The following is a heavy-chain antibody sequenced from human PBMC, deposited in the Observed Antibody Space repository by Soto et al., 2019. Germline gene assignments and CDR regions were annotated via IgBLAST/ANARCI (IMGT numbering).Heavy chain of an antibody. J-gene: IGHJ6*02. D-gene: IGHD5-12*01. V-gene: IGHV3-48*03. Sequence: WGSLRLSCAASGFTFSSYEMNWVRQAPGKGLEMVSYISSSGSTIYYADSVKGRFTISRDNAKNSLYLQMNSLRAEDTAVYYCARDDRRWLQLIGYYYYGMDVWGQGTTVTVSS. CDR3: ARDDRRWLQLIGYYYYGMDV. CDR1: GFTFSSYE. CDR2: ISSSGSTI.